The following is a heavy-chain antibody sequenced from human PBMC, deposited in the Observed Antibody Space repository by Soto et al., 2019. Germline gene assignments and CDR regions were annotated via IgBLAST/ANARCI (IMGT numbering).Heavy chain of an antibody. CDR3: ARYCSGGSCYRDAFDI. CDR2: IIPIFGTA. V-gene: IGHV1-69*13. CDR1: GGTFSSYA. Sequence: SVKVSCKASGGTFSSYAISWVRQAPGQGLEWMGGIIPIFGTANYAQKFQGRVTITADESTSTAYMELSSLRSEDTAVYYCARYCSGGSCYRDAFDIWGQGKMVTVS. D-gene: IGHD2-15*01. J-gene: IGHJ3*02.